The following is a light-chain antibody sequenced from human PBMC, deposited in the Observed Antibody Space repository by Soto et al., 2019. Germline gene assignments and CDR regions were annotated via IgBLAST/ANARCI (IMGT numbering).Light chain of an antibody. CDR3: SSYTSSSVYV. V-gene: IGLV2-14*01. J-gene: IGLJ1*01. Sequence: QSVLTQPASVSGSPGQSITISCTGAGSDVGAYKYVSWYQQHPGKAPKLIISEVSNRPSGVSNRFSGSKSGSTASLTISGLQAEDEADYYCSSYTSSSVYVFGTGTKLTVL. CDR1: GSDVGAYKY. CDR2: EVS.